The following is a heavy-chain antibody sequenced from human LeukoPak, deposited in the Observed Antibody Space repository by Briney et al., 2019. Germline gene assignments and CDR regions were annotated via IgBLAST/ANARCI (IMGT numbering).Heavy chain of an antibody. CDR1: GCSISSYY. D-gene: IGHD3-10*01. J-gene: IGHJ4*02. CDR3: ASFLGGFGGFDY. CDR2: IYYSGST. Sequence: SETLSLTCTVSGCSISSYYWSWIRQPPGKGLEWIGYIYYSGSTNYNPSLKSRVTISVDTSKNQFSLKPSSVTAADTAVYYCASFLGGFGGFDYWGQGTLVTVSS. V-gene: IGHV4-59*01.